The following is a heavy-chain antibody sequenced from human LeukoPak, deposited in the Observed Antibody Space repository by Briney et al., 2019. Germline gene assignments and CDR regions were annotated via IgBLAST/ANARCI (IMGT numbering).Heavy chain of an antibody. CDR2: MSVYTGNT. D-gene: IGHD6-13*01. V-gene: IGHV1-18*01. CDR3: ARGKKGIAAPGTGEYYYRDV. J-gene: IGHJ6*03. CDR1: GYNFISYG. Sequence: ASVKVFFKASGYNFISYGIGWVRPAPGPGLWWMGLMSVYTGNTNYSPEVWGRVTLTTDTSTSTAYMEVRGLRSDDTAIYYCARGKKGIAAPGTGEYYYRDVWRKGTTVTVSS.